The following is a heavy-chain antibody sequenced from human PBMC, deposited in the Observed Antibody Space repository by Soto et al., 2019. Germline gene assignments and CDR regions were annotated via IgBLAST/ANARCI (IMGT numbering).Heavy chain of an antibody. V-gene: IGHV4-39*01. D-gene: IGHD3-10*01. CDR1: GGSLTSSSFY. Sequence: SETLSLTCIVSGGSLTSSSFYWGWIRQPPGKGLSWIGNIYYSGTTDYNPSLKSRVSVSTDTSRNQISLTLSSVTAADTAVYYCVRFYGNAFDIWGPGSLVTVS. CDR3: VRFYGNAFDI. J-gene: IGHJ3*02. CDR2: IYYSGTT.